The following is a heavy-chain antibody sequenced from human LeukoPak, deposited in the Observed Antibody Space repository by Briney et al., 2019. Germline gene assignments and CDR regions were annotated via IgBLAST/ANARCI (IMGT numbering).Heavy chain of an antibody. Sequence: GGSLRLSCAASGFTFSNYAMRWVRQAPGKGLEWVSSISGSGFSTYYADSVKGRFTISRDNAKNTLYLQMNSLRADDTAVYYCARVGSTDGPHAFDLWGQGTTVTVSS. CDR1: GFTFSNYA. D-gene: IGHD5-24*01. J-gene: IGHJ3*01. CDR2: ISGSGFST. V-gene: IGHV3-23*01. CDR3: ARVGSTDGPHAFDL.